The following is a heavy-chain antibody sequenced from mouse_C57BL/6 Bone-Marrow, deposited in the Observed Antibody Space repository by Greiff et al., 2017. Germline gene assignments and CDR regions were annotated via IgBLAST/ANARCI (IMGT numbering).Heavy chain of an antibody. V-gene: IGHV5-16*01. CDR2: INYDGSST. CDR1: GFTFSDYY. CDR3: AREGSSLYAMDN. Sequence: EVQGVASEGGLVQPGSSMKLSCTASGFTFSDYYMAWVRQVPEKGLEWVASINYDGSSTYYPASLKSRFIISRDNEKNILYLQMSSLKSEDTDTYYGAREGSSLYAMDNGGQGTSVTVSS. D-gene: IGHD1-1*01. J-gene: IGHJ4*01.